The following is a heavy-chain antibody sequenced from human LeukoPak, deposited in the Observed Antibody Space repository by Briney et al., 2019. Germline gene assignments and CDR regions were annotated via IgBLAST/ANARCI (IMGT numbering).Heavy chain of an antibody. V-gene: IGHV1-2*02. CDR1: GYTFTAYY. D-gene: IGHD3-3*01. CDR2: INPNSGGT. J-gene: IGHJ4*02. Sequence: ASVKVSCKASGYTFTAYYMHWVRQAPGQGLEWMGWINPNSGGTNSPQKFQDRVAMTRDTSISTIYMELSGLRSDDTAVHYCASIDFWSGYAHFDYWGQGTLVTVSS. CDR3: ASIDFWSGYAHFDY.